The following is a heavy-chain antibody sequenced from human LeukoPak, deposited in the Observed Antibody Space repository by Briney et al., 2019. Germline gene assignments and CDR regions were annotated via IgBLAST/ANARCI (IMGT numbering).Heavy chain of an antibody. CDR1: GITFSSYG. V-gene: IGHV3-33*01. Sequence: GGSLRLSCAASGITFSSYGMHWVRQAPGKGLEWVAVIWYDGTNTYYADSVKGRFTISRDNSKNTLYLQMNSLRAEDTAVYYCARDFCSGGSCYPDAFDIWGQGTMVTVSS. CDR3: ARDFCSGGSCYPDAFDI. J-gene: IGHJ3*02. CDR2: IWYDGTNT. D-gene: IGHD2-15*01.